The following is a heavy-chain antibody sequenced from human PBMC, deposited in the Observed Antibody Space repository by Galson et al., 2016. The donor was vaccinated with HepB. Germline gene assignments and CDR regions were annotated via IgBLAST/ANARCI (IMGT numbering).Heavy chain of an antibody. CDR2: INSGGSFS. CDR3: ARDGERVRGALVDY. CDR1: GFTFSGFW. D-gene: IGHD3-10*01. Sequence: SLRLSCAASGFTFSGFWMHWVRQGPGKGLEWVSRINSGGSFSSHADSVKGRFTISRDNVKNTLYLQMNGLRAEDSAVYYCARDGERVRGALVDYWGQGVLVTVSS. V-gene: IGHV3-74*01. J-gene: IGHJ4*02.